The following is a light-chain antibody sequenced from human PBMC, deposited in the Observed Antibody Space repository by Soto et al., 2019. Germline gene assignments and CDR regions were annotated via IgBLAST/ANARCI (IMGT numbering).Light chain of an antibody. J-gene: IGKJ1*01. CDR2: KAS. CDR1: ESISNW. Sequence: DIQMTQSPPTLSASAGDRVTITCLASESISNWLAWHQQKPGKVPKILIYKASSLESGVPSRFSGSGSGTEFTLTISSLQPEDFATYYCQQYNGYRWTFGQGTKVDIK. CDR3: QQYNGYRWT. V-gene: IGKV1-5*03.